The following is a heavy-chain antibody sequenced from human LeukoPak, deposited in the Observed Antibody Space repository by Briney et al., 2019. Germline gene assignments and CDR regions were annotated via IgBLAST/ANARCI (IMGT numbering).Heavy chain of an antibody. V-gene: IGHV4-34*01. CDR3: ARHRYGSDTSCLGF. D-gene: IGHD2-2*01. CDR1: GGSFSGYF. Sequence: SETLSLTCAVYGGSFSGYFWSWIRQPPGKGLEWIGEINHSGSTNYNPSLKSRVTISVDTSKNQFSLKLSSATAADTAVYYCARHRYGSDTSCLGFWGQGTLVTVSS. J-gene: IGHJ4*02. CDR2: INHSGST.